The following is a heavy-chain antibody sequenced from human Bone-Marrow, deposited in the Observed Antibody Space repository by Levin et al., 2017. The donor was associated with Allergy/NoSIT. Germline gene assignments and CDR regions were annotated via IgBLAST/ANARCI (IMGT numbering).Heavy chain of an antibody. V-gene: IGHV4-31*03. CDR1: GASFSSGAYY. CDR3: AREGLMGFAFDY. Sequence: SETLSLTCTASGASFSSGAYYWTWIRQHPEKGLEWIGYISYSGSTYYNPSLKGRVTISKDTSREQFSLSLNSVTAADTAIYFCAREGLMGFAFDYWGQGTLVTVSS. CDR2: ISYSGST. J-gene: IGHJ4*02.